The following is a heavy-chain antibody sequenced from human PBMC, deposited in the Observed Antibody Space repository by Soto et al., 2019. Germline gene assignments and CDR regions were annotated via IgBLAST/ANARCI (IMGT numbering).Heavy chain of an antibody. CDR1: GFTFSSYA. D-gene: IGHD3-3*01. J-gene: IGHJ4*02. CDR2: ISYDGSNK. CDR3: ARAYDFWSGYYTDPIDY. V-gene: IGHV3-30-3*01. Sequence: GGSLRLSCAASGFTFSSYAMHWVRQAPGKGLEWVAVISYDGSNKYYADSVKGRFTISRDNSKNTLYLQMNSLRAEDTAVYYCARAYDFWSGYYTDPIDYWGQGTLVTVSS.